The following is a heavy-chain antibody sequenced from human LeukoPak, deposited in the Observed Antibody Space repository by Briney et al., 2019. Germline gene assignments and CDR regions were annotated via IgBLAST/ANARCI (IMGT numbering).Heavy chain of an antibody. CDR1: GYTFTGYY. Sequence: GASVKVSCKASGYTFTGYYMHWVRQAPGQGLEWMGWINPNSGDTHYAQNFQARVTMTRDTSISTVYMDLSRLRPDDTAVYYCARALYSGNQRNWFDPWGQGTLVTVSS. CDR3: ARALYSGNQRNWFDP. J-gene: IGHJ5*02. D-gene: IGHD6-13*01. V-gene: IGHV1-2*02. CDR2: INPNSGDT.